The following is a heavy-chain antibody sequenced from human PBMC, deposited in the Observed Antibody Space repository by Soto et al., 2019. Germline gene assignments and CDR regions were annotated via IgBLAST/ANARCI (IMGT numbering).Heavy chain of an antibody. CDR1: GGSVSSGSYY. CDR2: IYYSGST. Sequence: QVQLQESGPGLVKPSEILSLTWTVSGGSVSSGSYYWSWIRQPPGKGLEWIGYIYYSGSTNYNPSLNSRVTISVDTSKNQFSLKLRSVTAADTAVYSCARVPLIAVAGTSYFDYWGQGTLVTVS. V-gene: IGHV4-61*01. J-gene: IGHJ4*02. D-gene: IGHD6-19*01. CDR3: ARVPLIAVAGTSYFDY.